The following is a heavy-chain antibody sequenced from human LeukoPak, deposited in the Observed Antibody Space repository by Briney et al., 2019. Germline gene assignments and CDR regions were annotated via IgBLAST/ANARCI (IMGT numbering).Heavy chain of an antibody. CDR3: AKHSHDGSASYYEVQLDY. Sequence: PGGSLRLSCAASGFTFTSYAMSWVRQAPGKGLEWVSAISGSGGSTYYADSVKGRFTISSDNSKNTVYLQMNSLRAEDTAIYYCAKHSHDGSASYYEVQLDYWGQGTLVTVSS. D-gene: IGHD3-22*01. J-gene: IGHJ4*02. V-gene: IGHV3-23*01. CDR1: GFTFTSYA. CDR2: ISGSGGST.